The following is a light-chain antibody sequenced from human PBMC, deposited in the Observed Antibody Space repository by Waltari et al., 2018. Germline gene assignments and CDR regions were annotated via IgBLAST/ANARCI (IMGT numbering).Light chain of an antibody. CDR2: AAS. J-gene: IGKJ1*01. CDR1: PGISNY. V-gene: IGKV1-9*01. Sequence: IQFTQSPSSLSASVGDRVTITCRASPGISNYLAWYQQKPGKAPKLLIYAASTLQSGVPSRFSGSVSGTDFTLTISSLQPEDFATDYCQQLNSYQWTFGQGTKVEIK. CDR3: QQLNSYQWT.